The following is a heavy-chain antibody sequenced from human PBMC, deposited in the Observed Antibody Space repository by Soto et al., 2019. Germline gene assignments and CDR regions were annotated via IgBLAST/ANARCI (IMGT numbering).Heavy chain of an antibody. V-gene: IGHV1-2*04. Sequence: GXSVKVSFTASGYTFTAYYIHLVRQAPGQGLEWMGWINPNSGGTNYAQKFQGWVTMTRDTSISTAYMELSRLRSDDTAVYYCARDPSWSGYNNWFDPWGQGTLVTVSS. CDR3: ARDPSWSGYNNWFDP. D-gene: IGHD3-3*01. J-gene: IGHJ5*02. CDR1: GYTFTAYY. CDR2: INPNSGGT.